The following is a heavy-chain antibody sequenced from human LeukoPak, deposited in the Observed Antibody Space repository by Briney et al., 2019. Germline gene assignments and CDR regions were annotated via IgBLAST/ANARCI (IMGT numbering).Heavy chain of an antibody. Sequence: GGSLRLSCAASGFTFSDYYMSWIRQAPGKGPEWVSYISSSGSTIYYADSVKGRFTISRDNAKNSLYLQMNSLRAEDTAVYYCALNQKTLPLYCGGDCYSEINWFDPWGQGTLVTVSS. CDR3: ALNQKTLPLYCGGDCYSEINWFDP. CDR2: ISSSGSTI. V-gene: IGHV3-11*01. CDR1: GFTFSDYY. D-gene: IGHD2-21*02. J-gene: IGHJ5*02.